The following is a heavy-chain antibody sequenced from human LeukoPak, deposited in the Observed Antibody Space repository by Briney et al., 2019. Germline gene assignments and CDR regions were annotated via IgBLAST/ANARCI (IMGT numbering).Heavy chain of an antibody. D-gene: IGHD3-22*01. J-gene: IGHJ4*02. Sequence: GGSLRLSCAASGLSFETYSIDWVRQAPGKGLEWLSYISSTSRNIYYADSVKGRFTISRDNAENSVYLQLTSLRAGDTAVYCARVGRSGYTADYWGQGTLVTVSS. CDR2: ISSTSRNI. V-gene: IGHV3-48*04. CDR3: ARVGRSGYTADY. CDR1: GLSFETYS.